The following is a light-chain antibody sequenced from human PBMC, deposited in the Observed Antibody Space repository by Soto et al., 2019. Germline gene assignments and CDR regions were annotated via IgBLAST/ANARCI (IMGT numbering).Light chain of an antibody. CDR2: GAS. V-gene: IGKV3-15*01. CDR1: QSVSRN. CDR3: QQNNNWPLT. J-gene: IGKJ4*01. Sequence: EIVMTQSPATLSVSPGERATLSCRASQSVSRNLAWYQQKPGQAPRLLISGASTRATGVPARFSGSGSGTDFALTISRLQSEDFAVYFCQQNNNWPLTFGGGTKVEIK.